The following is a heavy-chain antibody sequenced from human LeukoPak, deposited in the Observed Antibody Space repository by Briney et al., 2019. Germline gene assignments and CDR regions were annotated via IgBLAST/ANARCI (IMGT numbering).Heavy chain of an antibody. J-gene: IGHJ5*02. CDR1: GGSFSGYY. D-gene: IGHD5-18*01. CDR3: ARSALYSYGLNWFDP. CDR2: INHSGST. Sequence: KASETLSLTCAVYGGSFSGYYWSWIRQPPGKGLEWIGEINHSGSTNYNPSLKSRVTISVDTSKNQFSLKLSSVTAADTAVYYCARSALYSYGLNWFDPWGQGTLVTVSS. V-gene: IGHV4-34*01.